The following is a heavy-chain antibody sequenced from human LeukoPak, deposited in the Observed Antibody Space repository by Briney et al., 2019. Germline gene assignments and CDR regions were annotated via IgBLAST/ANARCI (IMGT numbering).Heavy chain of an antibody. Sequence: SETLSLTCTVSGGSISSSSYYWSWIRQPPGKGLEWIGYIYYSGSTNYNPSLKSRVTISVDTSKNQFSLKLSSVTAADTAVYYCARHGALGDSSSWRPKIGFDPWGQGTLVTVSS. V-gene: IGHV4-61*05. D-gene: IGHD6-13*01. CDR2: IYYSGST. J-gene: IGHJ5*02. CDR3: ARHGALGDSSSWRPKIGFDP. CDR1: GGSISSSSYY.